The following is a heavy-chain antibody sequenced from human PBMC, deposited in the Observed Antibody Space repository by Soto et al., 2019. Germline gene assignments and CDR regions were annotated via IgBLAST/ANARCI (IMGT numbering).Heavy chain of an antibody. V-gene: IGHV5-10-1*01. CDR2: IDPSDSYT. D-gene: IGHD6-25*01. CDR3: ARHLFPDIAAAGTMP. Sequence: PGESPNISCQGSGYVVTSSWISWVRQMSGKGLEWMGRIDPSDSYTKYSPSFQGHVTISADKSISTAYLQWSSLKASDTAMYYCARHLFPDIAAAGTMPWGQETLVTVSS. J-gene: IGHJ4*02. CDR1: GYVVTSSW.